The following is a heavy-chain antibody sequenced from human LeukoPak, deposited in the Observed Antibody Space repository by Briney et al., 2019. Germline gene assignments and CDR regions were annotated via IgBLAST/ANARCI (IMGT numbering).Heavy chain of an antibody. V-gene: IGHV3-30*18. Sequence: PGGSLRLSCAASGFTFSSYDMNWVRQAPGKGLEWVAVISYDGSNKYYADPVKGRFTISRDNSKNTLYLQMNSLRAEDTAVYYCAKDTIAAAGRTDYYYGMDVWGQGTTVTVSS. CDR3: AKDTIAAAGRTDYYYGMDV. D-gene: IGHD6-13*01. CDR2: ISYDGSNK. J-gene: IGHJ6*02. CDR1: GFTFSSYD.